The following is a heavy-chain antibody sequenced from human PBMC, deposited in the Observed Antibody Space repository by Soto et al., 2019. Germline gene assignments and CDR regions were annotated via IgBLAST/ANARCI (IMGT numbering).Heavy chain of an antibody. Sequence: QVQLVESGGGVVQPGRSLRISCAASGFTFNTYGMHWARQAPGRGLEWVAVIWYDGSIKYYADSVKGRFTISRDNSKNTLYLQMNSLRAEDTAVYYCARIDCTGGSCRPYAYYDMDVWGQGTTVTVSS. CDR2: IWYDGSIK. CDR1: GFTFNTYG. D-gene: IGHD2-15*01. J-gene: IGHJ6*02. V-gene: IGHV3-33*01. CDR3: ARIDCTGGSCRPYAYYDMDV.